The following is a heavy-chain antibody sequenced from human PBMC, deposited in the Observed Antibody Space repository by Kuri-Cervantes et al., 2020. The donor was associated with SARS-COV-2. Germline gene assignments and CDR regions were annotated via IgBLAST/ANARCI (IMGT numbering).Heavy chain of an antibody. CDR1: GFTVSSHV. CDR2: ISNDGRTE. J-gene: IGHJ6*02. V-gene: IGHV3-30*04. Sequence: GGSLRLSCAASGFTVSSHVMHWVRQAPGKGLEWVTVISNDGRTEHYADSVKGRFTISRDKAKNTLYLQMNSLRPEDTAVYYCXRDPHGMDVWGQGTMVTVSS. CDR3: XRDPHGMDV.